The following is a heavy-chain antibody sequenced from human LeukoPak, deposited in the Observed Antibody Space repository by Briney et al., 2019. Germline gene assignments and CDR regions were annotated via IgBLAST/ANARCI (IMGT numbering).Heavy chain of an antibody. Sequence: GGSLRLSCAASGLTVSSNSMSWVRQAPGKGLGWVSFIYSGGSTYYADSVKGRFTISRDNSKNTLYLQMNSLRADGTAVYYCARRAGAYSHPYDYWGQGTLVTVSS. V-gene: IGHV3-53*01. J-gene: IGHJ4*02. CDR2: IYSGGST. CDR3: ARRAGAYSHPYDY. D-gene: IGHD4/OR15-4a*01. CDR1: GLTVSSNS.